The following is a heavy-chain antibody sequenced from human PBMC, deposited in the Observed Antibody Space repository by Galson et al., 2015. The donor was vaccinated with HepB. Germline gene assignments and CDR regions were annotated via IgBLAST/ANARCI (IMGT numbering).Heavy chain of an antibody. CDR1: GDSVSSNSAA. CDR3: ARGRRYCSSTSCYTGNWFDP. J-gene: IGHJ5*02. V-gene: IGHV6-1*01. D-gene: IGHD2-2*02. Sequence: CAISGDSVSSNSAAWNWIRQSPSRGLEWLGRTYYRSKWYNDYAVSVKSRITINPDTSKNQFSLQLNSVTPEDKAVYYCARGRRYCSSTSCYTGNWFDPWGQGTLVTVSS. CDR2: TYYRSKWYN.